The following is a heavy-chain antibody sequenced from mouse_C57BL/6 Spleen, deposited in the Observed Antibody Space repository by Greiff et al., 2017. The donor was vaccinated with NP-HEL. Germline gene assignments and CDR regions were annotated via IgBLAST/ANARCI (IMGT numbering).Heavy chain of an antibody. D-gene: IGHD1-1*01. CDR2: INPSNGGT. J-gene: IGHJ2*01. CDR1: GYTFTSYW. CDR3: ARFGIYYYGSHFDY. V-gene: IGHV1-53*01. Sequence: QVQLQQPGAELVKPGASVKLSCKASGYTFTSYWMHWVKQRPGQGLEWIGNINPSNGGTNYNEKFKSKATLTVDKSSSTAYMQLSSLTSEDSAVYYCARFGIYYYGSHFDYWGQGTTLTVSS.